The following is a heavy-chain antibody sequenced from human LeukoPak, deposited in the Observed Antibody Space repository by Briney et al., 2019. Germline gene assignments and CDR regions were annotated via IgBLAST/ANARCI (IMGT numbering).Heavy chain of an antibody. J-gene: IGHJ5*02. D-gene: IGHD3-10*01. V-gene: IGHV4-39*07. CDR1: GGSISSSSYY. CDR2: IYYSGST. CDR3: ARGMGLVLWFGELVGRYWFDP. Sequence: PSETLSLTCTVSGGSISSSSYYWGWIRQPPGKGLEGIGSIYYSGSTYYNPSLKSRVTISVDTSKNQFSLKLSSVTAADTAVYYCARGMGLVLWFGELVGRYWFDPWGQGTLVTVSS.